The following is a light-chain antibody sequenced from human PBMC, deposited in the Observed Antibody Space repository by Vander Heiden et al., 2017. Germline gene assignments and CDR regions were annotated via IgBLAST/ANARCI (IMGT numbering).Light chain of an antibody. J-gene: IGKJ1*01. Sequence: DIQMTHSPSTLSPSVGDRVTITCRASQSISSWLAWYQQKPGKAPKLLIYDASSLESGVPSRFSGSGSGTEFTLTISSLQPDDFATYYCQQYNSYSPWTFGQGTKVEIK. V-gene: IGKV1-5*01. CDR1: QSISSW. CDR3: QQYNSYSPWT. CDR2: DAS.